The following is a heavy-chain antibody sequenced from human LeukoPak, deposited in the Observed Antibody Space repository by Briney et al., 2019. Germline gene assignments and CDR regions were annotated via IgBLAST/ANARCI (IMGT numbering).Heavy chain of an antibody. Sequence: ASVKVSCKTSGYTFCKYAIHWVRQAPGQRFEWMGWIDGGNGDTRFSQKFQDRVSFTRDTFATTVYMEVTSPRSEDTAVYYCARDQSRDIRVDFDYWGQGTLVTVSS. V-gene: IGHV1-3*01. D-gene: IGHD2-15*01. CDR3: ARDQSRDIRVDFDY. J-gene: IGHJ4*02. CDR2: IDGGNGDT. CDR1: GYTFCKYA.